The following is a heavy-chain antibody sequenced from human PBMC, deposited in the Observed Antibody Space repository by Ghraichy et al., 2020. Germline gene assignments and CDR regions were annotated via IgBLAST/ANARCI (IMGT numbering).Heavy chain of an antibody. D-gene: IGHD3-10*01. Sequence: GESLNISCAASGFSFSSYSMYWVRQAPGKGLEWVASRNQDGSEESYVDSMKGRFTVSRDNAKKSLYLQMNSLRADDTAVYFCRLWVGELSSDYWGQGTLVTVSS. CDR3: RLWVGELSSDY. V-gene: IGHV3-7*03. CDR2: RNQDGSEE. J-gene: IGHJ4*02. CDR1: GFSFSSYS.